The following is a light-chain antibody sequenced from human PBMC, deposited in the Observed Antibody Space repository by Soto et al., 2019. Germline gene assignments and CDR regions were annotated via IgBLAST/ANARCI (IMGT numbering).Light chain of an antibody. Sequence: QSVLTQPPSVSGAPGQWVTISCTGSSSDIGAGYDVYWYQQLPGTAPKLLIYADSNRPSGVSDRFSGSKSGTSASLAITWLLDEDEDDYYYQCCDRSISGSRVFGTGTKVTVL. CDR1: SSDIGAGYD. V-gene: IGLV1-40*01. CDR3: QCCDRSISGSRV. CDR2: ADS. J-gene: IGLJ1*01.